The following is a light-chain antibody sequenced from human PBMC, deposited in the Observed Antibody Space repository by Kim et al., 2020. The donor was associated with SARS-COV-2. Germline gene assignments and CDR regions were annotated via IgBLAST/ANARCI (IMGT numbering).Light chain of an antibody. V-gene: IGLV1-44*01. Sequence: ELTQPPSASGTPGQRVTISCSGSSSNIGSYNVVWYQQLPGAAPNLLIYSNNQRPSGIPDRFSGSRSGTSASLAISGLQSRDEADYYCAVWDDSLNPGVFGGGTQLTVL. CDR3: AVWDDSLNPGV. CDR2: SNN. J-gene: IGLJ3*02. CDR1: SSNIGSYN.